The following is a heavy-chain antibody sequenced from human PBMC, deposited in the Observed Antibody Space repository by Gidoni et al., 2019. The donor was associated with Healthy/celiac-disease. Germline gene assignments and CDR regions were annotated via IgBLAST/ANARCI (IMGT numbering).Heavy chain of an antibody. CDR3: ARELRGTVSYFDY. CDR1: GGSLRSGGYS. CDR2: IYHSGST. D-gene: IGHD4-4*01. V-gene: IGHV4-30-2*01. J-gene: IGHJ4*02. Sequence: QLQLQASGSGLVKPSQTLSLPCAFSGGSLRSGGYSWSWIRQPPGKGLEWIGYIYHSGSTYYNPSLKSRVTISVDRSKNQFSLKLSSVTAADTAVYYCARELRGTVSYFDYWGQGTLVTVSS.